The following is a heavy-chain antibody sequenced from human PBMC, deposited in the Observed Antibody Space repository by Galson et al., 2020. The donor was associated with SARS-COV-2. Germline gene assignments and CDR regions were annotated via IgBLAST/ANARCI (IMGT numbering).Heavy chain of an antibody. CDR3: ATGRSGYYFLAD. CDR2: IYNSGNT. D-gene: IGHD3-3*01. V-gene: IGHV4-30-4*07. J-gene: IGHJ4*02. CDR1: GGSISSGDFS. Sequence: SETLSLTCTVSGGSISSGDFSWSWIRQPPGKGLEWIGYIYNSGNTFYNPSLKSRLSISIDTSKNQFSLKLKSVTAADTAVYYCATGRSGYYFLADWGLGALVTVSS.